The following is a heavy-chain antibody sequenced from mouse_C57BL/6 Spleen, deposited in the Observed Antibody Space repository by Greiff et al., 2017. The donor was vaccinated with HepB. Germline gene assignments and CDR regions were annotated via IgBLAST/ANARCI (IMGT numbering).Heavy chain of an antibody. CDR3: ARRVGPYAMDY. Sequence: QVQLQQSGAELVRPGTSVKVSCKASGYSFTNYLIEWVKQRPGQGLEWIGVINPGSGGTNYNEKFKGKATLTADKSSSTAYMQLSSLTSEDSAVYFCARRVGPYAMDYWGQGTSVTVSS. J-gene: IGHJ4*01. V-gene: IGHV1-54*01. D-gene: IGHD1-1*01. CDR2: INPGSGGT. CDR1: GYSFTNYL.